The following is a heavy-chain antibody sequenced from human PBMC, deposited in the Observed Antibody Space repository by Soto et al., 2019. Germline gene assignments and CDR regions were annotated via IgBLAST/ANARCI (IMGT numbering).Heavy chain of an antibody. CDR1: GGSVSNSNYY. D-gene: IGHD2-8*01. J-gene: IGHJ4*02. CDR2: VYYRGRS. V-gene: IGHV4-39*01. Sequence: KPSETLSLTCTVSGGSVSNSNYYWGWIRQSPGKGLEWIGSVYYRGRSYSKSSVKSRVTISVDTSKNQFSLNLNSVAASDTAAYYCVSQRTSVLTQAYFDYWGPGALVTVSS. CDR3: VSQRTSVLTQAYFDY.